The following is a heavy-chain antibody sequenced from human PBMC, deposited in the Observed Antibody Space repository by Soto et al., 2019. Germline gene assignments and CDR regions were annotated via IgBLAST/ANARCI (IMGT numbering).Heavy chain of an antibody. Sequence: PGGSLRLSCAASGFSFSSYGMYWVRQAPGKGLEWVALISYDGSNKYYADSVKGRFTISRDNSKNTLYLEMNSLRAEDTAVYYCAKYDPFFYYMDVWGKGTTVTVSS. D-gene: IGHD3-16*01. CDR2: ISYDGSNK. V-gene: IGHV3-30*18. CDR1: GFSFSSYG. J-gene: IGHJ6*03. CDR3: AKYDPFFYYMDV.